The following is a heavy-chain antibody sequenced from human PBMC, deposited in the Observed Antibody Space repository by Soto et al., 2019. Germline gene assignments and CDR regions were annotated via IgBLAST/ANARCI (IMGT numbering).Heavy chain of an antibody. V-gene: IGHV4-39*01. CDR1: GGSISSSSYY. CDR3: ASTQDVPIGITGTIFNSY. J-gene: IGHJ4*02. D-gene: IGHD1-7*01. Sequence: QLQLQESGPGLVKPSETLSLTCTVSGGSISSSSYYWGWIRQPPGKGLEWIGSIYYSGSTYYNPSLKSRVTISVDTSKNQFSLKLSSVTAADTAVYYCASTQDVPIGITGTIFNSYWGQGTLVTVSS. CDR2: IYYSGST.